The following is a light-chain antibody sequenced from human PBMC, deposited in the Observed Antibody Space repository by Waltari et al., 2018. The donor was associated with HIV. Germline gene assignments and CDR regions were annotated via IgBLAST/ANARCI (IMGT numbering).Light chain of an antibody. Sequence: QSALTQPASVSASLGQSITISCITTSTDFTPYDSVSWYQHHPGKAPQHVIYDANVRPSGAPFRFSGSKSGNTASLIISDVQPEDEAHYYCSSYFSPGGLVFGGGTKLTVL. CDR2: DAN. J-gene: IGLJ3*02. CDR1: STDFTPYDS. V-gene: IGLV2-14*01. CDR3: SSYFSPGGLV.